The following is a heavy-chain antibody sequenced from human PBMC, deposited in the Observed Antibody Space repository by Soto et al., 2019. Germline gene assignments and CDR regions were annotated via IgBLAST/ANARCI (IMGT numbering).Heavy chain of an antibody. V-gene: IGHV2-5*01. CDR3: AKSGSSGGYGWFDP. Sequence: QITLKESGPTLVKPTQTLTLTCIFSGFSLRTSGVGVGWIRQPPGKALEWLGFIYWNDDKRYSPSLKSRLTITKDTSKNQVVLTMTNMDPVDTATYYCAKSGSSGGYGWFDPWGQGTLVTVSS. J-gene: IGHJ5*02. CDR1: GFSLRTSGVG. D-gene: IGHD6-19*01. CDR2: IYWNDDK.